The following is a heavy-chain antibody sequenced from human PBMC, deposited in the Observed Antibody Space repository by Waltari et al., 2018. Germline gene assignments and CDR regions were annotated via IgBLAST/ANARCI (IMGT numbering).Heavy chain of an antibody. D-gene: IGHD5-12*01. Sequence: EVQLVETGGGLIQPGGSLRLSCAVSGFTVRSNYISWVRQAPGPGLEWVSVIYVGGATHYADSVKGRFTISSDNSKNTLYLQMNSLRVEDTAVYYCAGIRGVATEHYLDYWGQGTLVTVSS. CDR1: GFTVRSNY. CDR3: AGIRGVATEHYLDY. CDR2: IYVGGAT. V-gene: IGHV3-53*02. J-gene: IGHJ4*02.